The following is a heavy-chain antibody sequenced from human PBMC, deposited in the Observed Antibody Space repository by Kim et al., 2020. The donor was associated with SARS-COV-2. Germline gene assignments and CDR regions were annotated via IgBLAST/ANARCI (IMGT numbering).Heavy chain of an antibody. D-gene: IGHD3-22*01. CDR1: GGSISSSSHY. J-gene: IGHJ5*01. Sequence: SETLSLTCIVSGGSISSSSHYWGWIRQPPGKGPEWIGSIHYSGTTYYNPPLDSRVTISVDSSKNQFFLELSYVTAADTAIYYCARPSYYYDKTESPVAWFDSWGQGT. CDR3: ARPSYYYDKTESPVAWFDS. V-gene: IGHV4-39*01. CDR2: IHYSGTT.